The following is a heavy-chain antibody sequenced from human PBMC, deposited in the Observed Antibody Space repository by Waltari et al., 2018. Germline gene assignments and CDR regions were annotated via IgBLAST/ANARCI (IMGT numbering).Heavy chain of an antibody. J-gene: IGHJ6*03. CDR1: GFTFTTYA. Sequence: EVHLVESGGGLVQPGGSLRLSCAASGFTFTTYAMTWVRQAPGKGLEWVSDISGSGGSTYYADSVKGRFTISRDNSKNTLYLQMNTLRAEDTAIYYCAKEGPHFYHYMDVWGKGTAVTVSS. CDR3: AKEGPHFYHYMDV. CDR2: ISGSGGST. V-gene: IGHV3-23*04.